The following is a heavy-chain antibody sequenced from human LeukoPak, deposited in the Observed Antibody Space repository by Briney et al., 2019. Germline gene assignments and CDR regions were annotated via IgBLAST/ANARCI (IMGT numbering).Heavy chain of an antibody. CDR3: ARSYSSGSYYFDY. CDR2: IYYSGST. V-gene: IGHV4-59*01. Sequence: SETLSLTCTVSGGSISSYYWSWIRQPPGKGLEWIGYIYYSGSTKYNPSLNSRVTMSVDTSKNQFPLKLSSVTAADTAVYYCARSYSSGSYYFDYWGQGTLVTVSS. CDR1: GGSISSYY. D-gene: IGHD6-19*01. J-gene: IGHJ4*02.